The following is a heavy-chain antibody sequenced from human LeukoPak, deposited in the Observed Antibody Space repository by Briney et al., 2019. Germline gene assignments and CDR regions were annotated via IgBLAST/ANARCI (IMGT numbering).Heavy chain of an antibody. CDR2: IKSKTDGGTT. Sequence: GGSLRLSCAASGFTFSYAWMTWVRQAPGKGLEWVGRIKSKTDGGTTDYAAPVKGRFTNSRDESKNTLYLQMNSLKTEDTAVYYCTTDRVMITFGGVIVIPKDYWGQGTLVTVSS. J-gene: IGHJ4*02. V-gene: IGHV3-15*01. CDR3: TTDRVMITFGGVIVIPKDY. D-gene: IGHD3-16*02. CDR1: GFTFSYAW.